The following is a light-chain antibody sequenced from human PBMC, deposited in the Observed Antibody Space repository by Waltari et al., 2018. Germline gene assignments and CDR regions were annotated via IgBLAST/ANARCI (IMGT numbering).Light chain of an antibody. V-gene: IGKV1-39*01. CDR2: AAS. CDR3: QQSKEVPFT. CDR1: QTLTTY. J-gene: IGKJ2*01. Sequence: DIQLTQSPSYLSASVGDRVPITCRASQTLTTYLNWYQQRPGTAPKFLIYAASNLENGGPSRFSGGGSGTDFTLTISGLQPDDFATYYCQQSKEVPFTFGQGTKLEIK.